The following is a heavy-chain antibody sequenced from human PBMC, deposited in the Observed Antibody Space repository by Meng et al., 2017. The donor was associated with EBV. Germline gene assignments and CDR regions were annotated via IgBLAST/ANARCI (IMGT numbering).Heavy chain of an antibody. CDR1: GGRITSSSSY. D-gene: IGHD4-17*01. CDR3: ARVDGDYLRGYYFDY. V-gene: IGHV4-39*07. Sequence: QQPPSSSQGLYQPSVTLPLPLTVSGGRITSSSSYWGWIRQPPGKGLEWIGSIYYSGSTDYNPSLKSRGTISVDTSKNQFSLKRSSVTAADTAVYYCARVDGDYLRGYYFDYWGQGTLVTVSS. J-gene: IGHJ4*02. CDR2: IYYSGST.